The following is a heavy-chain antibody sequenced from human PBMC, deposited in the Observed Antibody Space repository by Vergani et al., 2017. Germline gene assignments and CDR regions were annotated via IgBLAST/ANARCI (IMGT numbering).Heavy chain of an antibody. D-gene: IGHD2-2*01. CDR1: GFTFSSYS. V-gene: IGHV3-21*01. J-gene: IGHJ5*02. CDR3: ASLDIVVVPAAIKKNWFDP. Sequence: EVQLVESGGGLVKPGGSLRLSCAASGFTFSSYSMNWVRQAPGKGLEWVSSISSSSSYIYYADSVKSRFTISRDNAKNSLYLQMNSLRAEDTAVYYCASLDIVVVPAAIKKNWFDPWGQGTLVTVSS. CDR2: ISSSSSYI.